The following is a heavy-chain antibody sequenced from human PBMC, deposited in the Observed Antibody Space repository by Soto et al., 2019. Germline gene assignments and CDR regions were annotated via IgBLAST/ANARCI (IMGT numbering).Heavy chain of an antibody. CDR1: GFTFGNYG. Sequence: DVQLLESGGGLVQPGGSLRLSCGASGFTFGNYGMNWVRQAPGKGLEWVSGISGGGGSTYYADSVKGRFTISRDPSKNTVFMEITSLRAEDTAVYHCATGFLVVVTVLRPDDAFDDWGQGTRVTVSS. CDR3: ATGFLVVVTVLRPDDAFDD. D-gene: IGHD2-21*01. J-gene: IGHJ3*01. CDR2: ISGGGGST. V-gene: IGHV3-23*01.